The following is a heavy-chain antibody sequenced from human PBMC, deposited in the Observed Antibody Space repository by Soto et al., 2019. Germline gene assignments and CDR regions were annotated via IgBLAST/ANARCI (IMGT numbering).Heavy chain of an antibody. CDR2: ISAYNGNT. D-gene: IGHD6-13*01. CDR3: AVLLAGAAGTGYWFGP. Sequence: ASVKVSCKASGYTFTSYGISWVRQAPGEGLEWMGWISAYNGNTNYAQKLQGRVTMTTDTSTSTAYMELRSLRSDDTAVYYCAVLLAGAAGTGYWFGPWGQGTLVTVSS. J-gene: IGHJ5*02. V-gene: IGHV1-18*01. CDR1: GYTFTSYG.